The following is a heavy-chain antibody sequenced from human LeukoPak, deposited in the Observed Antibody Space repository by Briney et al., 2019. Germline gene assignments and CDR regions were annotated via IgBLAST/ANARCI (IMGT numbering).Heavy chain of an antibody. D-gene: IGHD1-1*01. Sequence: GRSLSLSCAASGFTFDDYAMHWVRQAPGKGLEWVSGISWNSGSIGYAYSVKGRFTISRDNAKNSLYLQMNSLRAEDTALYYCAKESGTDSIWGQGTMVTVSS. CDR2: ISWNSGSI. CDR1: GFTFDDYA. V-gene: IGHV3-9*01. J-gene: IGHJ3*02. CDR3: AKESGTDSI.